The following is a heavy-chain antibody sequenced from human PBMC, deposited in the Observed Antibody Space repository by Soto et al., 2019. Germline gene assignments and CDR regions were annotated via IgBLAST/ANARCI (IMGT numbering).Heavy chain of an antibody. Sequence: SETLSLTCTVSGGFVSSGSHYWSWIRQPPGKGLEWIAYISHTGSTDYNPSLKSRVTISVDMSKNQFSLRLDSVTAADTAVYYCARDRYDDLNSFDDFDISGQVTIVTVSS. V-gene: IGHV4-61*01. CDR1: GGFVSSGSHY. CDR2: ISHTGST. J-gene: IGHJ3*02. D-gene: IGHD3-3*01. CDR3: ARDRYDDLNSFDDFDI.